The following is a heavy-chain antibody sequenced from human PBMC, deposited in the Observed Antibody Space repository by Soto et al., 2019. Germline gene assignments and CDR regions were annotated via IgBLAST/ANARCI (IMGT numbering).Heavy chain of an antibody. CDR1: GFTVSSNY. CDR3: ATISSSSHDAFDI. V-gene: IGHV3-53*01. D-gene: IGHD6-6*01. CDR2: IYSGGST. J-gene: IGHJ3*02. Sequence: GESLKISCAASGFTVSSNYMSWVRQAPGKGLEWVSVIYSGGSTYYADSVKGRFTISRDNSKNTMYLQMNSLRDEETAVYYCATISSSSHDAFDIWGQGTMVTVSS.